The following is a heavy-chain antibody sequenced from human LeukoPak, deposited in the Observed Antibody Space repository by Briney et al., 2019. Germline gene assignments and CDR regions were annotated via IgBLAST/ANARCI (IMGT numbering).Heavy chain of an antibody. J-gene: IGHJ2*01. Sequence: GGSLRLSCAASGFTFSSYAMSWVRQAPGKGLEWVSAISGSGGSTYYADSVKGRFTISRDNAKNSLYLQMNSLRAEDTAVYYCARDGGLALYSSGSAGDFDLWGRGTLVTVSS. D-gene: IGHD6-19*01. CDR1: GFTFSSYA. V-gene: IGHV3-23*01. CDR2: ISGSGGST. CDR3: ARDGGLALYSSGSAGDFDL.